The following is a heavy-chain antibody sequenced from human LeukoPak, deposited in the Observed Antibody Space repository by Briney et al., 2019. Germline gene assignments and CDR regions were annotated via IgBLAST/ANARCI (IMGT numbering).Heavy chain of an antibody. D-gene: IGHD1-14*01. Sequence: ASVKVSCKASGGTFSSYAISWVRQAPGQGLEWMGGIIPIFGTANYAQKFQGRVTITTDESTSTAYMELSSLRSEDTAVYFCARRTPENFDYWGQGTLVTVSS. CDR2: IIPIFGTA. V-gene: IGHV1-69*05. CDR3: ARRTPENFDY. J-gene: IGHJ4*02. CDR1: GGTFSSYA.